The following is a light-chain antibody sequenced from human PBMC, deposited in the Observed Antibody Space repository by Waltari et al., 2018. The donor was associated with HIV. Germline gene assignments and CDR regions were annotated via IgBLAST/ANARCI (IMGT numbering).Light chain of an antibody. CDR2: DVT. CDR1: TNDVGAYDF. J-gene: IGLJ2*01. CDR3: TSYVDNFGVL. Sequence: QSALTQPPSASGSPGQSVTISSTGTTNDVGAYDFVAWYQQNPGSAPKLLIYDVTKLPSGLPDRFAGSKSCNTASLTVSGLQAEDDGHDFCTSYVDNFGVLFGGGTKLAVL. V-gene: IGLV2-8*01.